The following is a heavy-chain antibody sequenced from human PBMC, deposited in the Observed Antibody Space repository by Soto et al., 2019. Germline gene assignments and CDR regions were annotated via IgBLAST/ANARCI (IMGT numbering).Heavy chain of an antibody. CDR1: GFTFSSYG. J-gene: IGHJ4*02. Sequence: GGSLRLSCAASGFTFSSYGMHWVRQAPGKGLEWVAVIWYDGSNKYYADSVKVRFTISRDNSKNTLYLQMNSLRAEDTAVYYCARASSDTYYDFWSGSSLDYWGQGTLVTV. CDR2: IWYDGSNK. CDR3: ARASSDTYYDFWSGSSLDY. D-gene: IGHD3-3*01. V-gene: IGHV3-33*01.